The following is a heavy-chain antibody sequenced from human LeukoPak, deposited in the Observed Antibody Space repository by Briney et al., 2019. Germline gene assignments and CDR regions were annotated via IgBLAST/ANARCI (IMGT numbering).Heavy chain of an antibody. CDR3: ARSLRNYYDSSGYFDY. D-gene: IGHD3-22*01. CDR2: IWYDGSNK. Sequence: PGGSLRLSCAASGFTFSSYGMHWVRQAPGKGLEWVAVIWYDGSNKYYADSVKGRFTISRDNSTNALYLQMNSLRAEDTAVYYCARSLRNYYDSSGYFDYWGQGTLVTVSS. CDR1: GFTFSSYG. V-gene: IGHV3-33*01. J-gene: IGHJ4*02.